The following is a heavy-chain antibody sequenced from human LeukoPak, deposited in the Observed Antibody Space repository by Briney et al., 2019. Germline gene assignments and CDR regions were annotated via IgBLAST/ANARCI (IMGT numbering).Heavy chain of an antibody. V-gene: IGHV3-20*04. Sequence: RSGGSLRLSCAASGFTFDDYGMSWVRQAPGKGLEWVSGINWNGGSTGYADSVKGRFTISRDNAKNSLYLQMNSLRAEDTALYYCARDQVEMATIRGFYDYWGQGTLVTVSS. J-gene: IGHJ4*02. D-gene: IGHD5-24*01. CDR2: INWNGGST. CDR1: GFTFDDYG. CDR3: ARDQVEMATIRGFYDY.